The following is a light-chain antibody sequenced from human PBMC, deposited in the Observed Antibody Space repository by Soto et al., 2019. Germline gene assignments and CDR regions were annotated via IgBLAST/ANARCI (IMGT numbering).Light chain of an antibody. Sequence: EIVMAQSSATLSFFPGEKTTLSLRASQSVSSNLAWYQQKPGQAPRLLIYGASTRATGIPARFSGSGSGTEFTLTINSLQSEDFAVYYCQQYGSSPRITFGGGTKVDIK. CDR3: QQYGSSPRIT. V-gene: IGKV3-15*01. CDR1: QSVSSN. J-gene: IGKJ4*01. CDR2: GAS.